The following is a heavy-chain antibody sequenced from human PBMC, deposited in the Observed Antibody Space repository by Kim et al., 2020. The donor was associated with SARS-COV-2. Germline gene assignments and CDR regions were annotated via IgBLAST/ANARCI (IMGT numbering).Heavy chain of an antibody. CDR2: IYPGDSDT. CDR1: GYSFTSYW. J-gene: IGHJ6*02. V-gene: IGHV5-51*01. D-gene: IGHD2-2*02. Sequence: GESLKISCKGSGYSFTSYWIGWVRQMPGKGLEWMGIIYPGDSDTRYSPSFQGQVTISADKSISTAYLQWSSLKASDTAMYYCARHEIRYCSSTSCYREWDYYGMDVWGQGTTVTVSS. CDR3: ARHEIRYCSSTSCYREWDYYGMDV.